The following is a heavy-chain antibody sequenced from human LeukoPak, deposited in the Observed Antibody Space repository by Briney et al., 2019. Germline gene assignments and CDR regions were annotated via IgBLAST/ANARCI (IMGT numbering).Heavy chain of an antibody. J-gene: IGHJ6*03. CDR3: ARIFRRYYYMDV. CDR1: GGSFSGYY. Sequence: PSETLSLTCAVYGGSFSGYYWSWIRQPPGKGLEWIGEINHSGSTNYNPSLKSRVTISVDTSKNQFSLKLSSVTAADTAVYYCARIFRRYYYMDVWGKGTTVTVSS. D-gene: IGHD3-3*02. CDR2: INHSGST. V-gene: IGHV4-34*01.